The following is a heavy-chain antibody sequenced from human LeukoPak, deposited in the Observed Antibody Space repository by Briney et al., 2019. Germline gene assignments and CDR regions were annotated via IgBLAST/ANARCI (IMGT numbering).Heavy chain of an antibody. V-gene: IGHV4-34*01. Sequence: SETLSLTCAVYGGSFSGYYWSWLRQPPGKGLEWIGEINHSGSTNYNPSLKSRVTISVDTSKNPFSLKLSSVTAADTAVYYCAREVHGAGSPVDYGGQGTLVTVSA. CDR2: INHSGST. CDR3: AREVHGAGSPVDY. CDR1: GGSFSGYY. D-gene: IGHD3-10*01. J-gene: IGHJ4*02.